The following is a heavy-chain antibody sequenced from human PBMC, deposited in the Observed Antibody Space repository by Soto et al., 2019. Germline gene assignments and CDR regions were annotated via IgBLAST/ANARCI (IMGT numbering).Heavy chain of an antibody. D-gene: IGHD4-17*01. CDR1: GGSISSGNYY. J-gene: IGHJ4*02. CDR3: ATMGTPVTGLYYFDY. V-gene: IGHV4-30-4*01. Sequence: QVQLQESGPGLVKPSQTLSLTCTVSGGSISSGNYYWSWIRQPPGKGLGWIGFISYSGTTYYNASLWSRASISVDTSKSQFSLDLSSVTAADTAVYYCATMGTPVTGLYYFDYWGQGTLVTVSS. CDR2: ISYSGTT.